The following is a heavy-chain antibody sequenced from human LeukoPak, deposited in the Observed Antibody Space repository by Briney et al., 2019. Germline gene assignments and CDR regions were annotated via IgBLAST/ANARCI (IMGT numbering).Heavy chain of an antibody. CDR3: ARDLEYSSSNRPYDY. J-gene: IGHJ4*02. CDR1: GYTFTGYY. Sequence: ASVKVSCKASGYTFTGYYMHWVRQAPGQGLEWMGWINPNSGGTSYAQKFQGRVTVTRDTSITTAYMELSRLRSDDTAVYYCARDLEYSSSNRPYDYWGQGTLVTVSS. V-gene: IGHV1-2*02. D-gene: IGHD6-6*01. CDR2: INPNSGGT.